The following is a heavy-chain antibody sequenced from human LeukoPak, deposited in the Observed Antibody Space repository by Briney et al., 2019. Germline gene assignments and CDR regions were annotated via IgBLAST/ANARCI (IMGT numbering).Heavy chain of an antibody. Sequence: GGSLRLSCAASGFTFDDYGMSWVRQAPGKGLEWVSGINWNGGSTGYADSVRGRFTISRDNAKNSLYLQMNSLRAEDTAVYYCARSTSCSGGSCYSGGMDVWGQGTTVTVSS. V-gene: IGHV3-20*04. CDR1: GFTFDDYG. CDR2: INWNGGST. CDR3: ARSTSCSGGSCYSGGMDV. D-gene: IGHD2-15*01. J-gene: IGHJ6*02.